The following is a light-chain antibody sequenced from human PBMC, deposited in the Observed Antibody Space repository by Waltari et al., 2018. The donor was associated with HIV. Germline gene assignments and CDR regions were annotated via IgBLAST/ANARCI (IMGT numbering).Light chain of an antibody. CDR1: SSAVQLYNL. J-gene: IGLJ2*01. CDR3: CSYAGTSDYVI. V-gene: IGLV2-23*02. CDR2: EVT. Sequence: QSALTQIASVSGPPGQSITISCTGTSSAVQLYNLVSWYQHRPGKAPKRIIYEVTKRPFGISSRFSGSKSGNMASLTISGLQAEDEADYYCCSYAGTSDYVIFGGGTKLTVL.